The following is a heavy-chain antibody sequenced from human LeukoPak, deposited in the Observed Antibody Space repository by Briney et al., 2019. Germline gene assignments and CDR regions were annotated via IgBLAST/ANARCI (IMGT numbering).Heavy chain of an antibody. Sequence: GGSLRLSCAASGFTFNTYGMHWVRQAPGKGLEWVAIISFDGSNKYYADSVKGRFTISRDNAKNSLYLQMNSLRAEDTAVYYCARLDDYGDYGFDYWGQGTLVTVSS. J-gene: IGHJ4*02. V-gene: IGHV3-30*03. CDR3: ARLDDYGDYGFDY. D-gene: IGHD4-17*01. CDR2: ISFDGSNK. CDR1: GFTFNTYG.